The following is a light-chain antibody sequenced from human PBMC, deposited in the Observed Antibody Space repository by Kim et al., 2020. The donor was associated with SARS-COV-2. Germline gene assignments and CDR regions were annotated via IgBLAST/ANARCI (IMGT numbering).Light chain of an antibody. J-gene: IGKJ4*01. V-gene: IGKV3-20*01. CDR3: QHYGSSP. CDR2: GAS. Sequence: LSLSPGERATLSCRASQTLRSTYMAWYQQRPGQPPRLLIFGASSRATGIPARFSGGGSGTDFTLTISRLEPEDFAVYFCQHYGSSPFGGGTKLEI. CDR1: QTLRSTY.